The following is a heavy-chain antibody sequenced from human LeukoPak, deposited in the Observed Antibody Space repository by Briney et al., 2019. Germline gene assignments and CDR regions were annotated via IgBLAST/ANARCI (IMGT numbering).Heavy chain of an antibody. CDR2: INHSGST. Sequence: SETLSLTRAVYGGSFSGYYWSWIRQPPGKGLEWIGEINHSGSTNYNPSLKSRVTISVDTSKNQFSLKLSSVTAADTAVYYCARGGYYYDSSGYNYWGQGTLVTVSS. CDR1: GGSFSGYY. D-gene: IGHD3-22*01. V-gene: IGHV4-34*01. J-gene: IGHJ4*02. CDR3: ARGGYYYDSSGYNY.